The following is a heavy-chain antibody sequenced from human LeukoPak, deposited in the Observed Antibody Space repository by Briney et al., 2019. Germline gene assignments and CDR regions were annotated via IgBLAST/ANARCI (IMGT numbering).Heavy chain of an antibody. CDR1: GGSISSYY. CDR2: IYYSGST. Sequence: PSETLSLTCTVSGGSISSYYWSWIRQPPGKGLEWIGYIYYSGSTNYNPSLKSRVTISVDTSKNQFSLKLNSVTAADTAVYYCARGVITRYYFDYWGQGTLVTVSS. D-gene: IGHD3-10*01. V-gene: IGHV4-59*01. CDR3: ARGVITRYYFDY. J-gene: IGHJ4*02.